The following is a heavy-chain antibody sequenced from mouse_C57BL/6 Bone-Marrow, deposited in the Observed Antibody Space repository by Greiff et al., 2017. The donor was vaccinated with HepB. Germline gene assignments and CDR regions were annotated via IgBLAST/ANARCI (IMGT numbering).Heavy chain of an antibody. CDR1: GFTFSDYY. CDR3: ARNYYGSRFYAMDY. J-gene: IGHJ4*01. D-gene: IGHD1-1*01. V-gene: IGHV5-16*01. CDR2: INYDGSST. Sequence: EVKLVESEGGLVQPGSSMKLSCTASGFTFSDYYMAWVRQVPEKGLEWVANINYDGSSTYYLDSLKSRFIISRDNAKNILYLQMSSLKSEDTATYYCARNYYGSRFYAMDYWGQGTSVTVSS.